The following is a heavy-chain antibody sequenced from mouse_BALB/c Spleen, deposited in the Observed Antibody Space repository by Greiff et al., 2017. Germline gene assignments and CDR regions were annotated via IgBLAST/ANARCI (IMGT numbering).Heavy chain of an antibody. Sequence: EVQLQESGGGLVQPGGSLKLSCAASGFDFSRYWMSWVRQAPGKGLEWIGEINPDSSTINYTPSLKDKFIISRDNAKNTLYLQMSKVRSEDTALYYGARQGGSSSYGAAYWGQGTLVTVSA. J-gene: IGHJ3*01. CDR1: GFDFSRYW. CDR2: INPDSSTI. V-gene: IGHV4-1*02. D-gene: IGHD3-1*01. CDR3: ARQGGSSSYGAAY.